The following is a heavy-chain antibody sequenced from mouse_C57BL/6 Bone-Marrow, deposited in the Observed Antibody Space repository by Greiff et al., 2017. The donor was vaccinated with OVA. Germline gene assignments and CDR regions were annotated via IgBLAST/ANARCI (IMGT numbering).Heavy chain of an antibody. J-gene: IGHJ1*03. CDR2: ISSGGSYT. V-gene: IGHV5-6*01. Sequence: EVKLVESGGDLVKPGGSLKLSCAASGFTFSSYGMSWVRQTPDKRLEWVATISSGGSYTYYPDSVKGRFTISRDNAKNTLYLQMSSLKSEDTAMYYCAIQRRFYWYFDVWGTGTTVTVSS. CDR3: AIQRRFYWYFDV. CDR1: GFTFSSYG.